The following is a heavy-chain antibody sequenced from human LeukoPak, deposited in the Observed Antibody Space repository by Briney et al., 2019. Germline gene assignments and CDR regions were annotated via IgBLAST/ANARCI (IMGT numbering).Heavy chain of an antibody. CDR3: ARDGDYGTGSYYRGCIDS. J-gene: IGHJ4*02. D-gene: IGHD3-10*01. Sequence: AAVNVSCMTSRYSFTDYYIHWVRPAPAQELEGMGCIHPRRGDTNCAQKFQGRVTMTRDTSISTAYLDLSSLRSDDTAVYYCARDGDYGTGSYYRGCIDSWGQGTPVT. CDR2: IHPRRGDT. CDR1: RYSFTDYY. V-gene: IGHV1-2*02.